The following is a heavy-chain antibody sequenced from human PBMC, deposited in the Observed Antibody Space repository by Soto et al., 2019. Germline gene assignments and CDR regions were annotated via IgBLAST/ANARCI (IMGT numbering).Heavy chain of an antibody. D-gene: IGHD4-17*01. Sequence: QITLKESGPTLVKPTQTRTLTCTFSGFSLSTSGVGVGWIRQPPGKALEWLALIYWDDDKRYSPSLKSSLPITKDTSKNEVVLTKTKMEPVDTATYYCAHSHITHGDYGGIGYWGQGTLGTVSS. CDR1: GFSLSTSGVG. CDR2: IYWDDDK. J-gene: IGHJ4*02. V-gene: IGHV2-5*02. CDR3: AHSHITHGDYGGIGY.